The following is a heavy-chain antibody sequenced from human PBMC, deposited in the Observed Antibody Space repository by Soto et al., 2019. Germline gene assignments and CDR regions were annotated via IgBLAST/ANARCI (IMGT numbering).Heavy chain of an antibody. Sequence: GGSLRLSCAASGFTFSSYAMSWVRQAPGKGLEWVSAISGSGGSTYYADSVKGRFTISRDNSKNTLYLQMNSLRAEDTAVYYCAKPKRGTTVTTQEWDYWGQGTLVTVS. V-gene: IGHV3-23*01. CDR3: AKPKRGTTVTTQEWDY. D-gene: IGHD4-17*01. J-gene: IGHJ4*02. CDR2: ISGSGGST. CDR1: GFTFSSYA.